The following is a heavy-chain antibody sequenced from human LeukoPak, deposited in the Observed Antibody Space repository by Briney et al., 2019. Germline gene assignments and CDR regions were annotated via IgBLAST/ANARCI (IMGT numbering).Heavy chain of an antibody. J-gene: IGHJ6*03. D-gene: IGHD1-26*01. V-gene: IGHV3-48*01. Sequence: GGSLRLSCAASGFTFSRYSMTWVRQAPGKGLEWISFISSSRSTTYYADSVKGRCTISRDNGKNSMYLQMHSLRAEDTAVYYCVRAEVGTTLKYYYYMDVWGKGTTVTVSS. CDR1: GFTFSRYS. CDR3: VRAEVGTTLKYYYYMDV. CDR2: ISSSRSTT.